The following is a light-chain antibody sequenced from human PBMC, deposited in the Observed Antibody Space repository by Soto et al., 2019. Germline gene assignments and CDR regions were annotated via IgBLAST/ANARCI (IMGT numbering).Light chain of an antibody. CDR3: AAWDDSLSGWV. J-gene: IGLJ3*02. CDR1: SSNIGSNY. Sequence: QSVLTQPPSASGTPGQRVTISCSGSSSNIGSNYVYWYQQLPGTAPNLLIYRNNQRPSGVPDRFSGSKSGTSASLAISGLLSEDEADYYCAAWDDSLSGWVFGGGTKLTVL. CDR2: RNN. V-gene: IGLV1-47*01.